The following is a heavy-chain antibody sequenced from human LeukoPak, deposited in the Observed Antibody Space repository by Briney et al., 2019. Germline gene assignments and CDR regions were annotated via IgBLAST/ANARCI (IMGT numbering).Heavy chain of an antibody. Sequence: SVKVPFHMAGYTLTEFCRDWVRQAPGTGPEKKRGFNREDDEPIYAPHFRGRVTVTEDTSTDTAYMELSSLRSEDTAVYYCATLDSYYDNSGRPLIPDWGQGTLVTVSS. D-gene: IGHD3-22*01. J-gene: IGHJ4*02. CDR1: GYTLTEFC. CDR3: ATLDSYYDNSGRPLIPD. V-gene: IGHV1-24*01. CDR2: FNREDDEP.